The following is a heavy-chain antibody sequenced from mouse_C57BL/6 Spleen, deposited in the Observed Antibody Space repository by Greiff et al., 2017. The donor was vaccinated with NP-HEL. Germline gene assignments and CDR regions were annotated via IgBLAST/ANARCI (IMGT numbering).Heavy chain of an antibody. D-gene: IGHD3-2*02. Sequence: QVQLQQSGPELVKPGASVKISCKASGYAFSSSWMNWVKQRPGKGLEWIGRIYPGDGGNNYNGKFTGKATLTADKSSSTAYMQLGSLTSEDSAVSFCACSSGYEAWFAYWGQGTLVTVSA. V-gene: IGHV1-82*01. J-gene: IGHJ3*01. CDR1: GYAFSSSW. CDR2: IYPGDGGN. CDR3: ACSSGYEAWFAY.